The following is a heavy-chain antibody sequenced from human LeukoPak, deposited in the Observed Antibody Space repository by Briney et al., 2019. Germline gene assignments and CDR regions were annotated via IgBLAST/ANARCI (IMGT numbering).Heavy chain of an antibody. CDR2: INPNSGGT. CDR1: GYTFTTYN. D-gene: IGHD6-13*01. J-gene: IGHJ4*02. CDR3: ARVRSIIAAAAFDY. Sequence: ASVKVSCKASGYTFTTYNMHWVRQAPGQGLEWMGWINPNSGGTNYAQKFQGRVTMTRDTSISTAYMELSRLRSDDTAVYYCARVRSIIAAAAFDYWGQGTLVTVSS. V-gene: IGHV1-2*02.